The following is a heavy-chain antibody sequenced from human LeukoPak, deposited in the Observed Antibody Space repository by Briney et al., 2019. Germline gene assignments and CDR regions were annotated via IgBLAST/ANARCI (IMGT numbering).Heavy chain of an antibody. D-gene: IGHD6-25*01. CDR3: TTEYIAAAAPFDY. CDR1: GFTFSNAW. CDR2: IKSKTDGGTI. Sequence: GGSLRLSCAASGFTFSNAWMSWVRQAPGKGLEWVGSIKSKTDGGTIDYAAPVKGRFTISRDDSKNTLYLQMNSLKTEDTAVYYCTTEYIAAAAPFDYWGQGTLVTVSS. J-gene: IGHJ4*02. V-gene: IGHV3-15*01.